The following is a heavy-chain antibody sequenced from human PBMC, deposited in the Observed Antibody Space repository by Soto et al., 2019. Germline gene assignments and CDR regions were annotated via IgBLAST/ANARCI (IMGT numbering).Heavy chain of an antibody. Sequence: PGGSLRPSCAASGFTFSSYAMSWVRQAPGKGLEWVSAISGSGGSTYYAGSVKGRFTISRDNSKNTLYLQMNSLRAEDTAVYYCAKNRAVTVTTHLGYWGQGTLVTVSS. CDR1: GFTFSSYA. CDR2: ISGSGGST. CDR3: AKNRAVTVTTHLGY. J-gene: IGHJ4*02. V-gene: IGHV3-23*01. D-gene: IGHD4-17*01.